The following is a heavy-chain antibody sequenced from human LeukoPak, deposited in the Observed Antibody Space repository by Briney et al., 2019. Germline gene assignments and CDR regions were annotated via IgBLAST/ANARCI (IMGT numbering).Heavy chain of an antibody. CDR3: VRGKLGFDP. CDR2: IYYRGST. V-gene: IGHV4-39*07. J-gene: IGHJ5*02. CDR1: GGSINSSSYY. Sequence: PSETLSLTCTLSGGSINSSSYYWGWVRQPPGKGLEWIGSIYYRGSTYYNPSLKSRVTLSVDTPKNQFSLKLSSVTAADTALYYCVRGKLGFDPWGQGTLVTVSS.